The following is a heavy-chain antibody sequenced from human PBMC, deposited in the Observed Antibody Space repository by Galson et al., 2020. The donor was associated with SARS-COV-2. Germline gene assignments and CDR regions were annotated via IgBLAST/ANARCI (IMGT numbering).Heavy chain of an antibody. CDR3: ARDRGYCSSTSCADSGYYYYMDV. V-gene: IGHV1-69*13. CDR2: IIPIFGTA. J-gene: IGHJ6*03. CDR1: GGTFSSYA. D-gene: IGHD2-2*01. Sequence: SVKVSCKAPGGTFSSYAISWVRQAPGQGLEWMGGIIPIFGTANYAQKFQGRVTITADESTSTAYMELSSLRSEDTAVYYCARDRGYCSSTSCADSGYYYYMDVWGKGTTVTVSS.